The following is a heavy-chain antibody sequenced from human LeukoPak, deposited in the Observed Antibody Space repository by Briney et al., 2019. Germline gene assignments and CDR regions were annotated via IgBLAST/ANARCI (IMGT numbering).Heavy chain of an antibody. V-gene: IGHV1-24*01. J-gene: IGHJ4*02. CDR3: ATPGYSLSRDSSGNFDY. D-gene: IGHD6-19*01. Sequence: EASVKVSCKVSGYTLTELSMHWVRQAPGKGLEWMGGFDPEDGETIYAQKFQGRVTMTEDTSTDTAYMELSSLRSEDTAVYYCATPGYSLSRDSSGNFDYWGQGTLVTVSS. CDR1: GYTLTELS. CDR2: FDPEDGET.